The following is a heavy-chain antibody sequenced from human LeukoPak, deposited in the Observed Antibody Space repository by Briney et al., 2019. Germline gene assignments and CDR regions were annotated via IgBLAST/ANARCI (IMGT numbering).Heavy chain of an antibody. J-gene: IGHJ5*02. Sequence: GGSLRLSCAASGFTFSSYWMSWVRQAPGKGLEWVANIKQDGSEKYYVDSVKGRFTISRDNAKNSLYLQMNSLRAEDTAVYYCARGDYYDSSGYPDPWGEGTLVTVSS. CDR1: GFTFSSYW. CDR2: IKQDGSEK. CDR3: ARGDYYDSSGYPDP. D-gene: IGHD3-22*01. V-gene: IGHV3-7*01.